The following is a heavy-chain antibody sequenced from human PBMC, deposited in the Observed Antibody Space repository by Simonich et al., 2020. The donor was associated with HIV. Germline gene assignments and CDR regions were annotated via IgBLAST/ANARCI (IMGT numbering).Heavy chain of an antibody. D-gene: IGHD4-17*01. CDR3: ARRHPTTVTTPYFDY. V-gene: IGHV4-34*01. J-gene: IGHJ4*02. Sequence: QVQLQQWGAGLLKPSETLSLTCAVYGRSFSGYYWSWIRQPPGKGLEWIGEINHSGSTNYNPSLKSRVTISVDTSKNQFSLKLSSVTAADTAVYYCARRHPTTVTTPYFDYWGQGTLVTVSS. CDR2: INHSGST. CDR1: GRSFSGYY.